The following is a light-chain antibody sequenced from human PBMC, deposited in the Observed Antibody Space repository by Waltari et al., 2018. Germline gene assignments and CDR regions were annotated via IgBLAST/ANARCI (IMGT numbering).Light chain of an antibody. CDR2: AAS. V-gene: IGKV1-39*01. CDR3: QQSYSTPHT. Sequence: DIQMTQSPSSLSASVGDRVTITCRASQSISSYLNWYQQKPGKAPKLLIYAASSLQSGVPSRFSGSGSGTDFNLTISSLQPEDFAPYYCQQSYSTPHTFGQGTKLEIK. J-gene: IGKJ2*01. CDR1: QSISSY.